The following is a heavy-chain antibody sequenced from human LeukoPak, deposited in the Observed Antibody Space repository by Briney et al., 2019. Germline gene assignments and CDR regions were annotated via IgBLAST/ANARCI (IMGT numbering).Heavy chain of an antibody. J-gene: IGHJ4*02. Sequence: GGSLRLSCAASGFTFSSYAMSWVRQAPGKGLEWVSAISGSSGSTYYADSVKGRFTISRDNSKNTLYLQMNSLRAEDTAVYYCAKGSGSYPGYYFDYWGQGTLVTVSS. CDR1: GFTFSSYA. CDR3: AKGSGSYPGYYFDY. D-gene: IGHD3-10*01. CDR2: ISGSSGST. V-gene: IGHV3-23*01.